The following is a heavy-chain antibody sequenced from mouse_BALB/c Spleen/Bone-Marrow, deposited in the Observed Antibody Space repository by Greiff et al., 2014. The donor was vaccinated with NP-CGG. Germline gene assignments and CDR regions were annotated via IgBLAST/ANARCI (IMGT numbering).Heavy chain of an antibody. CDR2: IDPASGDT. Sequence: EVQLQQPGAELVKPGASVKLFCTASGFNIKDTYIHWVMQRPEQGLAWIGRIDPASGDTKFDPKFQGKATITADTSSNTAYLQVMNLTSEATDVYACAWFNSWYFDVWGAGTTVTVSS. D-gene: IGHD2-2*01. CDR1: GFNIKDTY. J-gene: IGHJ1*01. V-gene: IGHV14-3*02. CDR3: AWFNSWYFDV.